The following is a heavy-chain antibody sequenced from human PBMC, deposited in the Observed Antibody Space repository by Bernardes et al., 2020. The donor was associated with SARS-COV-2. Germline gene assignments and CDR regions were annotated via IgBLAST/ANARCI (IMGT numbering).Heavy chain of an antibody. CDR2: ISGPGRT. CDR3: AKELAYGTTWRDYKYYFGMDV. J-gene: IGHJ6*02. V-gene: IGHV3-23*01. D-gene: IGHD2-8*01. CDR1: GFTFSTYA. Sequence: GGSLRLSCVASGFTFSTYAMSWVRQAPGKGLEWVSDISGPGRTYYADSVKGRFTISRDNSKNTLYLEMNSLRAEDTAVYYCAKELAYGTTWRDYKYYFGMDVWGQGTLVTVSS.